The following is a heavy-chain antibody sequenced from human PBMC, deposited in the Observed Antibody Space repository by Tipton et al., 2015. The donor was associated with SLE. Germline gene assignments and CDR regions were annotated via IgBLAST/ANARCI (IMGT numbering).Heavy chain of an antibody. J-gene: IGHJ4*02. D-gene: IGHD4-17*01. CDR3: AGIASNRDYGDYVRGYYSDF. Sequence: QLVQSGAEVKKPGASVKVSCKASGYTFSSYGISWVRQAPGQGLEWMGWINPNSGGTNYAQKFQGRVTMTRDTSISTAYMELNRLRSDDTAVYYCAGIASNRDYGDYVRGYYSDFWGQRTLVTVSS. CDR2: INPNSGGT. V-gene: IGHV1-2*02. CDR1: GYTFSSYG.